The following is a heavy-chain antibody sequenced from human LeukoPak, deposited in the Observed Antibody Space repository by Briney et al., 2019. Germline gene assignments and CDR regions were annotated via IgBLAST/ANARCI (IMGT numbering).Heavy chain of an antibody. CDR1: GGSISSYY. CDR3: AREIWYYDSSGYYYSDY. Sequence: SETLSLTCSVSGGSISSYYWSWIRQPPGKGLEWIGDIYYSGSTNYNPSLKSRVTISVDTSKNQFSLKLSSVTAADTALYYCAREIWYYDSSGYYYSDYWGQGTLVTVSS. V-gene: IGHV4-59*12. D-gene: IGHD3-22*01. J-gene: IGHJ4*02. CDR2: IYYSGST.